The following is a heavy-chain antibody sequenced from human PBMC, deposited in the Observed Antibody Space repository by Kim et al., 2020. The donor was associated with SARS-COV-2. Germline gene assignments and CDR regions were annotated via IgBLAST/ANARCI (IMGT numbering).Heavy chain of an antibody. CDR3: ATEYSSSSAFDY. V-gene: IGHV3-33*03. CDR2: IWNDGSNK. Sequence: GGSLRLSCAASGFSFSTYGMHWVRQAPGKGLEWVAMIWNDGSNKYYGDSVKGRFTISRDNSKNTLYLQMNNWRAEDTAVYYCATEYSSSSAFDYWGQGTLVTVSS. J-gene: IGHJ4*02. CDR1: GFSFSTYG. D-gene: IGHD6-6*01.